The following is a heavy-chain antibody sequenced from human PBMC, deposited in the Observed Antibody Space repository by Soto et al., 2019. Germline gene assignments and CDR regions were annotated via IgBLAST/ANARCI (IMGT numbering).Heavy chain of an antibody. CDR2: GYQSGNT. CDR3: ARHALQSECDL. Sequence: SATLSLTCSVAGVSISSSSHYWAWIRQAPGQGLEWIGSGYQSGNTYYNPSLKSRVALSVDTSTNQISLRVRSVTASDTGVYLCARHALQSECDLWGQGT. D-gene: IGHD3-3*01. J-gene: IGHJ4*02. V-gene: IGHV4-39*01. CDR1: GVSISSSSHY.